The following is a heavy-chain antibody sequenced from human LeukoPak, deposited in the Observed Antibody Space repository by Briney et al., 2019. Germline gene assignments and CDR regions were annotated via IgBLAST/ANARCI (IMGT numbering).Heavy chain of an antibody. CDR2: IKGDGSDK. CDR3: ARSGRYYGF. Sequence: GGSLRLSCTASGFTFNNYWMSWVRQAPGKGLEWVANIKGDGSDKYYVDSVKGRFTISRDNAKNSLYLQMDSLRAEDTAVYYCARSGRYYGFWGQGTLVTVSS. J-gene: IGHJ4*02. CDR1: GFTFNNYW. V-gene: IGHV3-7*05. D-gene: IGHD1-26*01.